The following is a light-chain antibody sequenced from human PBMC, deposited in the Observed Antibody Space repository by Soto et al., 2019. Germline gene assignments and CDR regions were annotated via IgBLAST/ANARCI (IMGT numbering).Light chain of an antibody. CDR2: GAS. CDR1: QSVHNNY. J-gene: IGKJ2*01. V-gene: IGKV3-20*01. CDR3: HLYNRSPYN. Sequence: EIVLTQSPGTLSLSPGERVTLSCRASQSVHNNYLAWYQQKPGQAPRLLIYGASTRATGISDRFSGSGSGTDFTLTISRVEPEDVGVFYCHLYNRSPYNFGQGTKLELK.